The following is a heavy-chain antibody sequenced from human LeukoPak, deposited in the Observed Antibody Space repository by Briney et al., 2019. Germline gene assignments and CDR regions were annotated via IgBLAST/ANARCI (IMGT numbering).Heavy chain of an antibody. CDR1: GGSFSGYY. J-gene: IGHJ4*02. Sequence: PSETLSLTCAVYGGSFSGYYWSWIRQPPGKGLEWIGEINHSGSTNYNPSLKSRVTISVDTSKNQFSLKLSSVTAADTAVYYYARAPRGYSYLLMPAAFDYWGQGTLVTVSS. CDR2: INHSGST. CDR3: ARAPRGYSYLLMPAAFDY. D-gene: IGHD5-18*01. V-gene: IGHV4-34*01.